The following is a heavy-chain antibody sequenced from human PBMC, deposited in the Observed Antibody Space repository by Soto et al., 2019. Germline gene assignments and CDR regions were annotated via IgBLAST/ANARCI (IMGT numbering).Heavy chain of an antibody. V-gene: IGHV4-38-2*02. CDR3: AREKVGTTFFDN. J-gene: IGHJ4*02. Sequence: PSETLSLTCNVSGFAISRGYHWSWVRQPPGKGLEWIGSIYPSVSSYHNPSLESRLTLSIDTSKNQFTLKLASVTAADTALYYCAREKVGTTFFDNWGQGTQVTVSS. CDR2: IYPSVSS. CDR1: GFAISRGYH. D-gene: IGHD1-1*01.